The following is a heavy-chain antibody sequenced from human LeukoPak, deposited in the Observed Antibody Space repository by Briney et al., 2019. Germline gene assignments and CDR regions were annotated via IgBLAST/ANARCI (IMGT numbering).Heavy chain of an antibody. D-gene: IGHD6-13*01. CDR3: ARPRGCGSSRFNYFVY. CDR2: MNQDGSEK. J-gene: IGHJ4*02. CDR1: GFTFSSSW. Sequence: PGGSLRLSCAASGFTFSSSWLSWVRQAPGKGLEWVANMNQDGSEKYFVASVKGRFTISRDNAKDSPYLQMNSLRADDTGVYYCARPRGCGSSRFNYFVYWGGGTLVTVPS. V-gene: IGHV3-7*01.